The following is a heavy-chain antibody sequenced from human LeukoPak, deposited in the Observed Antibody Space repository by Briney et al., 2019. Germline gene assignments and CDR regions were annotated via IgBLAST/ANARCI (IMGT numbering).Heavy chain of an antibody. J-gene: IGHJ4*02. CDR1: GFTFRSHG. V-gene: IGHV3-30*02. CDR3: AKLVWRYDFWSGYSGEY. D-gene: IGHD3-3*01. CDR2: IRYGGSNK. Sequence: GGSLRLSCAASGFTFRSHGIHGVRQPPGKGLEGGAFIRYGGSNKYYADSVKGRFTISRDNSKNTLYLKMNSLRAEDTAVSYCAKLVWRYDFWSGYSGEYWGQGTLVTVSS.